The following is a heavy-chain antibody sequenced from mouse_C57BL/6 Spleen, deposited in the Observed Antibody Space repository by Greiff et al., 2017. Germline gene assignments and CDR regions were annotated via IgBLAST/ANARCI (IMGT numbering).Heavy chain of an antibody. CDR2: IYPGSGST. Sequence: VQLQQPGAELVKPGASVKMSCKASGYTFTSYWITWVKQRPGQGLEWIGDIYPGSGSTNYNEKFKSKATLTLDTPSSPASMQLSSLTSENSAVYYCARHDYFDYWGQGTTLTVSS. CDR1: GYTFTSYW. CDR3: ARHDYFDY. V-gene: IGHV1-55*01. J-gene: IGHJ2*01.